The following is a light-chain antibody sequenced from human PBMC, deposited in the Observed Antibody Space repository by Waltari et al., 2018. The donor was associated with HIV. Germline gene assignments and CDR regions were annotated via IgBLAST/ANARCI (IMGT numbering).Light chain of an antibody. V-gene: IGKV4-1*01. CDR2: WAS. Sequence: DTVMTQSPASLIVSLGERATINCKSSQSLLYSSNSKNYLAWYQHKAGQPPKLPIYWASTRESGVPDRFSGSGSGTDFTLTISSLQAEDVAVYYCQQYYNTPYTFGQGTTLEI. CDR1: QSLLYSSNSKNY. CDR3: QQYYNTPYT. J-gene: IGKJ2*01.